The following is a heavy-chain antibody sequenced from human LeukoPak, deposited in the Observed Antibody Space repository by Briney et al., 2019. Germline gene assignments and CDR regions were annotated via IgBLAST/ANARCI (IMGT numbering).Heavy chain of an antibody. CDR3: ARDTASDY. V-gene: IGHV3-66*01. D-gene: IGHD5-18*01. Sequence: GGSLRLSCAASGFTVSSNYMSWVRQAPGKGLEWVSLIYSGGGTYYADSVKGRFTISRDSSKNTLYLQMNSLRAEDTAVYYCARDTASDYWGQGTLVTVSS. J-gene: IGHJ4*02. CDR2: IYSGGGT. CDR1: GFTVSSNY.